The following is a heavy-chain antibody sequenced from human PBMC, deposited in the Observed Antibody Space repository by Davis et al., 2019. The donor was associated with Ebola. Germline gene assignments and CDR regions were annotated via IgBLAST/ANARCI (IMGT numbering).Heavy chain of an antibody. J-gene: IGHJ4*02. CDR2: ISAYNGNT. V-gene: IGHV1-18*01. D-gene: IGHD2-15*01. Sequence: ASVKVSCKASGYTFTSYGISWVRQAPGQGLEWMGWISAYNGNTNYAQKLQGRVTMTTDTSTSTAYMELRSLRSDDTAVYYCARVEGYCSGGSCRRGFDYWGQGTLVTVSS. CDR3: ARVEGYCSGGSCRRGFDY. CDR1: GYTFTSYG.